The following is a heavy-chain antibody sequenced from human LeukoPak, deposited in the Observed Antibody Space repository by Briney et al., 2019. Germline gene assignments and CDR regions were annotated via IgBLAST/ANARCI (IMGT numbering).Heavy chain of an antibody. Sequence: SETLSLTCTVSGGSISSYYWSWIRQPPGKGLEWIGYIYYSGSTNYNPSLKSRVTISVDTSKNQFSLKLSSVTAADTAVYYCARGGSYCTGGVCYRDAFDIWGRGTMVTVSS. CDR2: IYYSGST. CDR1: GGSISSYY. CDR3: ARGGSYCTGGVCYRDAFDI. J-gene: IGHJ3*02. D-gene: IGHD2-8*02. V-gene: IGHV4-59*01.